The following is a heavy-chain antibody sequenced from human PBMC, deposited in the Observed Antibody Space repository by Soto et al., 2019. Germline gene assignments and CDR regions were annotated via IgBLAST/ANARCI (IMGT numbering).Heavy chain of an antibody. CDR1: GGSFSGYY. CDR2: INHSGST. D-gene: IGHD6-6*01. Sequence: QVQLQQWGAGLLKPSETLSLTCAVYGGSFSGYYWSWIRQPPGKGLEWIGEINHSGSTNYNPSLKSRVTISVDTSKNQFSLKLSSVTAADTAVYYCARGLLRGSIAARPISAPPWGQGTLVTVSS. V-gene: IGHV4-34*01. CDR3: ARGLLRGSIAARPISAPP. J-gene: IGHJ4*02.